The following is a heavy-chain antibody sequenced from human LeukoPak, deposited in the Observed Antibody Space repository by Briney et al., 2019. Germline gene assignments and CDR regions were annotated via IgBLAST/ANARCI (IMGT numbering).Heavy chain of an antibody. CDR2: MYYTGST. CDR3: ASTYDFWSGSIEY. D-gene: IGHD3-3*01. Sequence: SETLSLTCTVSGYSISSGYYWSWVRQPPGKGLEWIGYMYYTGSTSHNPSLNSRVTISVDTSKSQFSQQLSSVTAADTAVYYCASTYDFWSGSIEYWGQGRLVIVSS. V-gene: IGHV4-61*01. J-gene: IGHJ4*02. CDR1: GYSISSGYY.